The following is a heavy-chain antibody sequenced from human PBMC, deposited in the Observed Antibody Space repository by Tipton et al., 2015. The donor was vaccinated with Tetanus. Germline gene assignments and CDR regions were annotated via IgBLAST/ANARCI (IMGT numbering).Heavy chain of an antibody. V-gene: IGHV3-53*01. D-gene: IGHD6-13*01. J-gene: IGHJ4*02. Sequence: SLRLSCAASGFTVSSNYMSWVRQAPGKGLEWVSVIYSGGSTYYADSVKGRFTISRDNSKNTLYLQMNSLRAEDTAVYYCARARATLGSSWPLFDYWGQGTLVTVSS. CDR3: ARARATLGSSWPLFDY. CDR1: GFTVSSNY. CDR2: IYSGGST.